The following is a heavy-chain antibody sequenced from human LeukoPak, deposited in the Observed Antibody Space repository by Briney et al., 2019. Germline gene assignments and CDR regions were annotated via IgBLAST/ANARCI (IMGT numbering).Heavy chain of an antibody. CDR3: ARDRDYSNTERGFDY. D-gene: IGHD4-11*01. CDR2: INPNSGET. CDR1: GYTFTDYY. V-gene: IGHV1-2*02. J-gene: IGHJ4*02. Sequence: GASVKVSCKTSGYTFTDYYIHWVRQAPGQGLEWMLWINPNSGETNSAQKFQGRATMTGDTSISTAYMELRRVTSDDTAVYYCARDRDYSNTERGFDYWGQGTLVTVSS.